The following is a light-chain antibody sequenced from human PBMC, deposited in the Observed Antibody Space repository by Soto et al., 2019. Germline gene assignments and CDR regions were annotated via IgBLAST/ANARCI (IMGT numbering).Light chain of an antibody. CDR3: QQYGTSPIN. CDR1: QSISSSF. Sequence: EIVLTQSPGILSLSPGERASLSCGASQSISSSFIAWYQQKPGQAPRLLIFGASSRSSGIPYRFSGSGSGTDFTLTVSRLEPEDFAVYYCQQYGTSPINFGQGTRLEIK. J-gene: IGKJ5*01. CDR2: GAS. V-gene: IGKV3-20*01.